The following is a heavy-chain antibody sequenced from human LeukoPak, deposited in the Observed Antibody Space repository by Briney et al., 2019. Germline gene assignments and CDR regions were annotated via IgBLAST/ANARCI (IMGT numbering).Heavy chain of an antibody. D-gene: IGHD2-15*01. CDR2: IIPILGIA. Sequence: AASVKVSCKASGYTFTSNYMHWVRQAPGQGLEWMGRIIPILGIANYAQKFQGRVTITADKSTSTAYMELSSLRSEDTAVYYCARVRDRGYCSGGSCYPVGPDYWGQGTLVTVSS. V-gene: IGHV1-69*04. CDR3: ARVRDRGYCSGGSCYPVGPDY. J-gene: IGHJ4*02. CDR1: GYTFTSNY.